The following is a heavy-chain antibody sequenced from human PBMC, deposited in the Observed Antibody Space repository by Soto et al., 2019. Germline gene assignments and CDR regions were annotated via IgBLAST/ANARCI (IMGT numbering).Heavy chain of an antibody. CDR3: TRLGAGRIAAAGMSY. CDR1: GFTFSGSA. V-gene: IGHV3-73*01. J-gene: IGHJ4*02. CDR2: IRSKANSYAT. D-gene: IGHD6-13*01. Sequence: GGSLRLSCAASGFTFSGSAMHWVRQASGKGLEWVGRIRSKANSYATAYAASVKGRLTISRDDSKNTAYLQMNSLKTEDTAVYYCTRLGAGRIAAAGMSYWGQGTLVTVSS.